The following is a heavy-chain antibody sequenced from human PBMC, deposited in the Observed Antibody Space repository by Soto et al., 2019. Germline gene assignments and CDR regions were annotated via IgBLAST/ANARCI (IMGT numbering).Heavy chain of an antibody. CDR2: INHSGST. J-gene: IGHJ4*02. CDR3: ARGLETGTTSPFDC. D-gene: IGHD1-1*01. V-gene: IGHV4-34*01. Sequence: QVQLQQWGAGLLKPSETRSLTCAVYGGSFGGYYWSWIRQPPGKGLEWIGEINHSGSTNYNPSLKSRVTISVDTSKNQFSLKLSSVTVADTAVYYCARGLETGTTSPFDCWGQGTLVTVSS. CDR1: GGSFGGYY.